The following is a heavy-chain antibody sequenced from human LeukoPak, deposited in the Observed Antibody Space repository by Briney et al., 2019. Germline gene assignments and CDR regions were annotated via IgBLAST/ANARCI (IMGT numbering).Heavy chain of an antibody. CDR2: MSFDGSIQ. J-gene: IGHJ4*02. CDR1: GFTFSGSV. D-gene: IGHD6-19*01. Sequence: GGSLGLSCAASGFTFSGSVMHWVRQPPGRRLEWVALMSFDGSIQYNVDSVRGRFTISRDDSTSTLYLQMNSLRVEDTAVYYCAREGYSSGRAAAFDYWGQGTLVTVSS. CDR3: AREGYSSGRAAAFDY. V-gene: IGHV3-30*03.